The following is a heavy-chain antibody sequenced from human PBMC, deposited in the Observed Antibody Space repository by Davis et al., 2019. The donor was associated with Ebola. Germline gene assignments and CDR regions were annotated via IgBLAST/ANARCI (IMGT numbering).Heavy chain of an antibody. CDR1: GFTFSSYA. CDR3: ANLMHDYSKRWGYYYYYGMDV. V-gene: IGHV3-23*01. CDR2: ISGSGGST. Sequence: PGGSLRLSCAASGFTFSSYAMSWVRQAPGKGLEWVSAISGSGGSTYYADSVEGRFTISRDNSKNTLYLQMNSLRAEDTAVYYCANLMHDYSKRWGYYYYYGMDVWGQGTTVTVSS. J-gene: IGHJ6*02. D-gene: IGHD4-11*01.